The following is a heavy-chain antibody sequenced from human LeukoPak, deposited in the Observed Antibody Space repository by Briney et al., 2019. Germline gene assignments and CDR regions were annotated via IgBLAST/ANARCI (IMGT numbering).Heavy chain of an antibody. J-gene: IGHJ5*02. CDR3: ARRSLDYGGNSGWFDP. D-gene: IGHD4-23*01. Sequence: PSETLSLTCTVSGGSISSSSYYWGWIRQPPGKGLEWIGSIYYSGSTYYNPSLKSRVTISVDTSKNQFSLKLSSVTAADTAVYYCARRSLDYGGNSGWFDPWGQGTLVTVSS. CDR1: GGSISSSSYY. V-gene: IGHV4-39*01. CDR2: IYYSGST.